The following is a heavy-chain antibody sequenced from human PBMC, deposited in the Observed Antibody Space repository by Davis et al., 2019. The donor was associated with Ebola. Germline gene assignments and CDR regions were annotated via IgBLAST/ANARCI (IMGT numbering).Heavy chain of an antibody. Sequence: GESLKISCKGSGYRFTSYWINWVRQMPGKGLEWMGMIDPSDSYTNYSPSLQGHVTISVDTSINTAYLQWSSLKASDSAVYYCARSIAAAFDSYFDYWGQGALVSVSS. V-gene: IGHV5-10-1*01. CDR1: GYRFTSYW. J-gene: IGHJ4*02. CDR3: ARSIAAAFDSYFDY. D-gene: IGHD6-13*01. CDR2: IDPSDSYT.